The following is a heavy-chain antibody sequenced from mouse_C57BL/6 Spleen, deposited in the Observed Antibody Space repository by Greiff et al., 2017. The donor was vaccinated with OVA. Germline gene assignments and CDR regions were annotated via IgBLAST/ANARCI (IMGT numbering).Heavy chain of an antibody. CDR3: ARDGYYNFDY. D-gene: IGHD2-3*01. V-gene: IGHV5-4*01. CDR2: ISDGGSYT. CDR1: GFTFSSYA. J-gene: IGHJ2*01. Sequence: EVKLEESGGGLVKPGGSLKLSCAASGFTFSSYAMSWVRQTPEKRLEWVATISDGGSYTYYPDNVKGRFTISRDNAKNNLYLQMSHLKSEDTAMYYCARDGYYNFDYWGQGTTLTVSS.